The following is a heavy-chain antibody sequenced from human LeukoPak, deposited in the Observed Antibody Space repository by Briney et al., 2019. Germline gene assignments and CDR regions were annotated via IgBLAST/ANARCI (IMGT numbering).Heavy chain of an antibody. J-gene: IGHJ4*02. D-gene: IGHD3-10*01. Sequence: PSETLSLTCTVPGGSISSYYWSWIRQPPGKGLEWIGYIYTSGSTNYNPSLKSRVTISVDTSKNQFSLKLSSVTAADTAVYYCARLRSGEGSSPGSYYFDYWGQGTLVTVSS. CDR3: ARLRSGEGSSPGSYYFDY. CDR1: GGSISSYY. V-gene: IGHV4-4*09. CDR2: IYTSGST.